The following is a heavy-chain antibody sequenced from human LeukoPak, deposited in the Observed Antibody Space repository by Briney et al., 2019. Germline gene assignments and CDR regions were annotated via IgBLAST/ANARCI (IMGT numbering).Heavy chain of an antibody. Sequence: PSETLSLTCTVSGGSISSGDYYWSWIRQPPGKGLEWIVYIYYSGSTYYNPSLKSRVTISVDTSKNQFSLKLSSVTAADTAVYYCARDLGLRYFDWLLYGEAFDIWGQGTMVTVSS. CDR2: IYYSGST. J-gene: IGHJ3*02. V-gene: IGHV4-30-4*01. CDR1: GGSISSGDYY. D-gene: IGHD3-9*01. CDR3: ARDLGLRYFDWLLYGEAFDI.